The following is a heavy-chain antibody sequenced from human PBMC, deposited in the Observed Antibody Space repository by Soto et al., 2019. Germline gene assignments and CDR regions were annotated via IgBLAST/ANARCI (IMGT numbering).Heavy chain of an antibody. CDR3: ASGPHSTSWYSFDP. Sequence: SETLSLTCAVYGGSFSGYYWSWIRQPPGKGLEWIGEINHSGSTNYNPSPKIRVTISVXXXXXXFXLXLXXXTPTXTAVYYCASGPHSTSWYSFDPWGQGTLVT. CDR2: INHSGST. J-gene: IGHJ5*02. D-gene: IGHD6-13*01. CDR1: GGSFSGYY. V-gene: IGHV4-34*01.